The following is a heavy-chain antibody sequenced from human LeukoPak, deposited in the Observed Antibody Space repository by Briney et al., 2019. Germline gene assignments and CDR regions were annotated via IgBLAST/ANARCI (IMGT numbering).Heavy chain of an antibody. CDR1: GFTFSDYG. V-gene: IGHV3-23*01. D-gene: IGHD5-18*01. CDR3: AKDETRFVDTAMVPYFDY. CDR2: ISGGGGST. J-gene: IGHJ4*02. Sequence: PGGSLRLPCAASGFTFSDYGMSWVRQAPGKGLEWVSAISGGGGSTYYSDSVKGRFTISRDNSKNTLYLQMNSLRAEDTAVYFCAKDETRFVDTAMVPYFDYWGQGTLVTVSS.